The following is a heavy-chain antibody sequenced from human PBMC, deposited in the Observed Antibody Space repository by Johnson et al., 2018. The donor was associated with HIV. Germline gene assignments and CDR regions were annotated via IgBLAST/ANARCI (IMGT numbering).Heavy chain of an antibody. V-gene: IGHV3-30*04. D-gene: IGHD3-3*01. J-gene: IGHJ3*02. Sequence: QMQLVESGGGVVQPGRSLRLSCAASGFTFSSYAMHWVRQAPGKGLEWVAFIRYDGSDKYYADSVKGRFTISRDSSKNTLYLQMSSLRAEDTAVYYCARGDFWGGYPDAFDIWGQGRMVTVSS. CDR1: GFTFSSYA. CDR2: IRYDGSDK. CDR3: ARGDFWGGYPDAFDI.